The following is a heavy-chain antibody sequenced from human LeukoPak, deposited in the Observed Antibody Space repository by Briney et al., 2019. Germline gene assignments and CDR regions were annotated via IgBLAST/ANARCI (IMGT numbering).Heavy chain of an antibody. D-gene: IGHD3-10*01. CDR3: GRGTYTNLRGIEY. J-gene: IGHJ4*02. CDR2: TNHSGST. Sequence: SETLSLTCAVYGGSFSGYYWSWIRQPPGKGLEWIGETNHSGSTNYNPSLKSRVTISVDTSKNQFSLKLSSVTAADTATYFCGRGTYTNLRGIEYWGQGILVTVS. CDR1: GGSFSGYY. V-gene: IGHV4-34*01.